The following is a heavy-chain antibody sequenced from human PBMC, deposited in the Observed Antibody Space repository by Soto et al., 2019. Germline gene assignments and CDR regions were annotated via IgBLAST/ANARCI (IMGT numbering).Heavy chain of an antibody. CDR2: ISYDGSNK. D-gene: IGHD3-22*01. CDR3: GKGVRYYEDYDYGMDV. J-gene: IGHJ6*01. V-gene: IGHV3-30*18. Sequence: QVQLVESGGGVVQPGRSLRLSCAASGFTFSSYGMHWVRQAPGKGLEWVAVISYDGSNKYYADSVKGRFTISRDNSKNTLYLQMNSLRAEDTAVYYCGKGVRYYEDYDYGMDVW. CDR1: GFTFSSYG.